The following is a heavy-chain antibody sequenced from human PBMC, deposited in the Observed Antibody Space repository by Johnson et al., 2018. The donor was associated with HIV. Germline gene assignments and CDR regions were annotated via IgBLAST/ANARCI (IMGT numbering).Heavy chain of an antibody. CDR3: AREFRYSSSPAHYAFDI. CDR1: GFTFDDYG. J-gene: IGHJ3*02. D-gene: IGHD6-6*01. Sequence: VQLVESGGGLVQPGGSLRLSCAASGFTFDDYGMSWVRQAPGKGLEWVSGISWNSGSIRYADSVKGRFTISRDNAKNSLYLQMNSLRAEDTAVYYCAREFRYSSSPAHYAFDIWGQGTMVTVSS. CDR2: ISWNSGSI. V-gene: IGHV3-20*04.